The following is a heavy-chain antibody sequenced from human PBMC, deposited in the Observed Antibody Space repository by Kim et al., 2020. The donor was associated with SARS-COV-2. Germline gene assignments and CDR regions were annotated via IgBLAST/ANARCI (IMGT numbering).Heavy chain of an antibody. CDR1: GFTFSDYA. CDR3: VRYGRSYGAVL. J-gene: IGHJ4*02. CDR2: TTRSGDGS. D-gene: IGHD5-18*01. Sequence: GGSLRLSCVGSGFTFSDYAMHWVRRAPGKGLEYVSATTRSGDGSFYEASVEGRFTTSRDNSKNTLYLQMNSLRLEDTSMYYCVRYGRSYGAVLWGQGT. V-gene: IGHV3-64*04.